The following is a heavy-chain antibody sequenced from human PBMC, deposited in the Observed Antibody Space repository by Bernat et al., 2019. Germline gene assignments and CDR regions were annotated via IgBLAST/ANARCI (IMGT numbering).Heavy chain of an antibody. D-gene: IGHD3-10*01. Sequence: QVQLQESGPGLVKPSQTLSLTCTVSGGSISSGGYYWSWIRQHPGKGLEWIGYIYYSGSTYYNPSLKSRVTISVDTSKNQFSLKLRSVTAADTAVYYCARDNVASGSYYAVYGMDVWGQGTTVTVSS. CDR2: IYYSGST. J-gene: IGHJ6*02. CDR3: ARDNVASGSYYAVYGMDV. CDR1: GGSISSGGYY. V-gene: IGHV4-31*03.